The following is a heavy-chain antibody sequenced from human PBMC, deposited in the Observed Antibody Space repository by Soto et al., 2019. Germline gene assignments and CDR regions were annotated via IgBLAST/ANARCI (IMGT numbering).Heavy chain of an antibody. CDR3: ARDAPTLLRYFDWLSNPNYGMDV. Sequence: GSVKVSFKASGYPFTSYAMNLVRQAPGQGLEWIGSINTNTGNPTYAQGFTGRFVFSLDTSVSTAYLQICSLKAEDTAVYYCARDAPTLLRYFDWLSNPNYGMDVWGQGTTVTVSS. CDR1: GYPFTSYA. J-gene: IGHJ6*01. V-gene: IGHV7-4-1*01. D-gene: IGHD3-9*01. CDR2: INTNTGNP.